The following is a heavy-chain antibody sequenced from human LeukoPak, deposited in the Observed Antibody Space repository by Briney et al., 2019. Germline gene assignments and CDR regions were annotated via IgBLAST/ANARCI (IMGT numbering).Heavy chain of an antibody. Sequence: PGGSLRLSCAAAGFNFSDSYMSWIRQAPGKGLEWVSYISSRSYSTYYAASVKGRFTISRDNTQNSLFLHMNSLRGEDTAVYYCARGKRSFDYWGQGTLVTVSS. D-gene: IGHD6-6*01. CDR1: GFNFSDSY. V-gene: IGHV3-11*01. J-gene: IGHJ4*02. CDR3: ARGKRSFDY. CDR2: ISSRSYST.